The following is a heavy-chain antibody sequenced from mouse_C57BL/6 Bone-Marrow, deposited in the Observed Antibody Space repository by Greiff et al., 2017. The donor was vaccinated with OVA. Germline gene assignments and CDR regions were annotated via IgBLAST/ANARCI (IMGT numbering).Heavy chain of an antibody. D-gene: IGHD2-2*01. V-gene: IGHV1-82*01. CDR1: GYAFSSSW. CDR2: IYPGDGDT. J-gene: IGHJ3*01. CDR3: ATYGCSFAY. Sequence: VHLVESGPELVKPGASVKISCKASGYAFSSSWMNWVKQRPGKGLEWIGRIYPGDGDTNYTGKFKGKATLTADKSSSTAYRQLSSVTSEESAVYFWATYGCSFAYWGQGTLGTVSA.